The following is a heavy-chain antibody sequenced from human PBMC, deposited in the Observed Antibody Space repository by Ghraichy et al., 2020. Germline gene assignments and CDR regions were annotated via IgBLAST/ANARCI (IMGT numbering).Heavy chain of an antibody. CDR2: ISSDGSNR. J-gene: IGHJ4*02. D-gene: IGHD6-19*01. V-gene: IGHV3-30*03. CDR3: ARGREWQWLAIDF. CDR1: GITFSSYG. Sequence: GGSLRLSCAASGITFSSYGMHWVRQAPGKGLEWVAIISSDGSNRYYADSLKGRFTISRDNSKNTLYLQISSLRVEDTAVYYCARGREWQWLAIDFWGQGILVTVSS.